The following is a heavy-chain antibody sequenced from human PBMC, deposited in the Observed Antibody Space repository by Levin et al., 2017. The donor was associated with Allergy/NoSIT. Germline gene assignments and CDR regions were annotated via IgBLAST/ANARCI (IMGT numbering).Heavy chain of an antibody. CDR2: INPSGGST. D-gene: IGHD3-10*01. CDR1: GYTFTSYY. V-gene: IGHV1-46*01. J-gene: IGHJ3*02. Sequence: ASVKVSCKASGYTFTSYYMHWVRQAPGQGLEWMGIINPSGGSTSYAQKFQGRVTMTRDTSTSTVYMELSSLRSEDTAVYYCARSKARFEYRTHYYGSGSYYNGRAFDIWGQGTMVTVSS. CDR3: ARSKARFEYRTHYYGSGSYYNGRAFDI.